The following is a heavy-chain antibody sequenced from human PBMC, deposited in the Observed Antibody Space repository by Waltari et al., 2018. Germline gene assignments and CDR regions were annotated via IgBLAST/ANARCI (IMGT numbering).Heavy chain of an antibody. V-gene: IGHV4-39*01. CDR3: VAHQGGKYTLAAFDV. J-gene: IGHJ3*01. D-gene: IGHD1-26*01. CDR1: GGSISRSRYY. Sequence: QLQLHESGPGLVKPSETLSLTCTVSGGSISRSRYYRGWVRQPPGKGLERITSNYYGRRVYARPSLNRRVTITVDTSKNQLSLRLTSVTAADPALYYCVAHQGGKYTLAAFDVWGPGTMVIVS. CDR2: NYYGRRV.